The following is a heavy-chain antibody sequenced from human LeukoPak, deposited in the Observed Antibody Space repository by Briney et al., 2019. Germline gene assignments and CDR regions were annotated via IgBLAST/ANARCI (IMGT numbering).Heavy chain of an antibody. CDR1: GFSFSLFG. D-gene: IGHD3-22*01. CDR2: ISDGGDEM. CDR3: VKEPSSSWYFRFFEN. J-gene: IGHJ4*02. Sequence: PGGSLRLSCGASGFSFSLFGMNWVRQAPGKGLEWVAVISDGGDEMYFADSVRSRFTISRDNSMNTVSLQMDSVRTEATAVYHCVKEPSSSWYFRFFENWGQGTLVTAS. V-gene: IGHV3-30*18.